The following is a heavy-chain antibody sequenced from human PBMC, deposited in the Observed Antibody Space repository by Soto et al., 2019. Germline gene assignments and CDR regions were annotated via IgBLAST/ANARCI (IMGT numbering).Heavy chain of an antibody. D-gene: IGHD5-18*01. CDR3: ARSGTAMITGDY. V-gene: IGHV5-51*01. CDR1: RYSFTSSW. J-gene: IGHJ4*02. Sequence: ESVTMSCNRSRYSFTSSWRGWVRQIPGKGLDWMGIIYPGDSDTRYSPSVQGQVTISADKSISTAYLQWSSLKASDTAMYYCARSGTAMITGDYWGQGTLVTVSS. CDR2: IYPGDSDT.